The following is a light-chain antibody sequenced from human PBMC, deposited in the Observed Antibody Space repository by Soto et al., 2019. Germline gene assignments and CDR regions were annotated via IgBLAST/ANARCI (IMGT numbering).Light chain of an antibody. CDR3: QQYKSYST. Sequence: IQMTQSPSSLSASVGDRVTITCRASQGIKNDLGWYQQKPGKAPKLLIYAASSLQSGVPSRFSGSGSGTEFTLTINNLQPDDLATYICQQYKSYSTFGRGTKVDIK. V-gene: IGKV1-17*02. J-gene: IGKJ1*01. CDR2: AAS. CDR1: QGIKND.